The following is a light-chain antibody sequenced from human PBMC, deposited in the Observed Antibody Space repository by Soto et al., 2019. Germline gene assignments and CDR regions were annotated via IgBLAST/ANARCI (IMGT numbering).Light chain of an antibody. V-gene: IGKV3-20*01. CDR3: QQYGSPGT. J-gene: IGKJ1*01. CDR2: GAS. CDR1: QSVSNNY. Sequence: ETVRTQSPATLSVSPGETPTLSCRASQSVSNNYLAWYQQKPGQAPRLLIYGASNRATGIPDRFSGSGSGTDFTLTISRLEPEDFAVYYCQQYGSPGTFGQGTKVDIK.